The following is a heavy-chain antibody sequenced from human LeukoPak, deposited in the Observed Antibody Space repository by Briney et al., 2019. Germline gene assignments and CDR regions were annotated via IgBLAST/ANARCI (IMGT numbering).Heavy chain of an antibody. J-gene: IGHJ3*02. V-gene: IGHV4-59*08. D-gene: IGHD6-13*01. CDR1: GGSISNY. Sequence: KPSVTLSLTCTVSGGSISNYWTWIRQPPGKGLEWIGYIYYNGNTNYNPSLKSRVTISVDTSKNQFSLKLTSVTAADTAVFYCARLTAAPGVWAFDIWGQGTRVIVSS. CDR3: ARLTAAPGVWAFDI. CDR2: IYYNGNT.